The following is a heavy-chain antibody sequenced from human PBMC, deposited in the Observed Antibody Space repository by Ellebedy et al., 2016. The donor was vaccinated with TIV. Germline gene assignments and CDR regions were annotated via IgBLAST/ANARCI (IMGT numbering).Heavy chain of an antibody. J-gene: IGHJ6*03. CDR3: AKDLYGDYLMDV. D-gene: IGHD4-17*01. CDR1: GFTFSSYA. V-gene: IGHV3-23*01. CDR2: ISGNGGHT. Sequence: PGGSLRLSCAASGFTFSSYAMSWVRQAPGKGLEWVSAISGNGGHTHYADSVKGRFTISRDNSKNTLFLQMNSLRAEDTAVYYCAKDLYGDYLMDVWGKGTTVTVSS.